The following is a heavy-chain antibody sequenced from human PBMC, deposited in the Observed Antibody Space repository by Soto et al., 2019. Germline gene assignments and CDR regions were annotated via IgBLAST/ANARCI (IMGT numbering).Heavy chain of an antibody. Sequence: QVPLVQSGAEVKKPGSSVKVSCKASGGTFSSYAISWVRQAPGQGLEWMGGIIPIFGTANYAQKFQGRVTITADKSTSTAYMELSSLRSEDTAVYYCASHYDSSGYYPGAFDIWGQGTMVTVSS. D-gene: IGHD3-22*01. J-gene: IGHJ3*02. V-gene: IGHV1-69*06. CDR2: IIPIFGTA. CDR1: GGTFSSYA. CDR3: ASHYDSSGYYPGAFDI.